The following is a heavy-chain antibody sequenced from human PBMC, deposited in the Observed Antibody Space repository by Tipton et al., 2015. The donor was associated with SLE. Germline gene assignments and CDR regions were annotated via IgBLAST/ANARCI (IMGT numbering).Heavy chain of an antibody. D-gene: IGHD6-13*01. CDR3: ARVERAARGFDY. V-gene: IGHV4-59*01. CDR1: GGSISSYY. Sequence: LRLSCTVSGGSISSYYWSWIRQPPGKGLEWIGYIYYSGSTNYNPSLKSRVTISVDTSKNQFSLKLSSVTAADTAVYYCARVERAARGFDYWGQGTLVTVPS. J-gene: IGHJ4*02. CDR2: IYYSGST.